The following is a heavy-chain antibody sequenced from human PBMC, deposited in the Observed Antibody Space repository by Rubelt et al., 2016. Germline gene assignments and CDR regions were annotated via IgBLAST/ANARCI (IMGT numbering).Heavy chain of an antibody. Sequence: QLQLQESGPGLVKPSETLSLTCTVSGGSISSSSYYWGWIRQPPGKGLGWIGSIYYTGSTYYNTSLESRVTITVDTSKNQFSLKLNSVTAADTAVYYCAGRTNWFDPWGQGTLVTVSS. J-gene: IGHJ5*02. CDR2: IYYTGST. CDR3: AGRTNWFDP. CDR1: GGSISSSSYY. V-gene: IGHV4-39*01.